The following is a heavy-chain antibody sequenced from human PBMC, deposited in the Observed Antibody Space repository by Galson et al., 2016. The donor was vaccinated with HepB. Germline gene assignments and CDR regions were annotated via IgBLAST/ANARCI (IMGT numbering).Heavy chain of an antibody. Sequence: SETLSLTCSVSGGSISTSLYFWGWIRQPPGEGLEWIGEIYPSGSTNYHPSLKSRVTISLDKSENQFSLKMTSVTAADTALYYCARQDLWSIEYWGQGILVTVSS. CDR2: IYPSGST. J-gene: IGHJ4*02. D-gene: IGHD2-21*01. CDR3: ARQDLWSIEY. V-gene: IGHV4-39*07. CDR1: GGSISTSLYF.